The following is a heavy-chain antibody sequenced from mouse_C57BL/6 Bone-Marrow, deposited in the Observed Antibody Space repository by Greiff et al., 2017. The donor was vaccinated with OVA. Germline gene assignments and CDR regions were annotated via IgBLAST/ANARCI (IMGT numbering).Heavy chain of an antibody. CDR1: GYSFTDYN. CDR3: ASDYYGKTHWYIDV. Sequence: VQLQQSGPELVKPGASVKISCKASGYSFTDYNMNWVKQSNGKSLEWIGVINPNYGTTSYNQKFKGKATLTVDQSSSTAYMQLNSLTSEDAAIYYWASDYYGKTHWYIDVWGTGTTVTVSS. J-gene: IGHJ1*03. CDR2: INPNYGTT. D-gene: IGHD1-1*01. V-gene: IGHV1-39*01.